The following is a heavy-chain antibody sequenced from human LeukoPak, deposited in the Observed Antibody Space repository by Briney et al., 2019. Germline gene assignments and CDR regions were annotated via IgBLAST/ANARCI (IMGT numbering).Heavy chain of an antibody. D-gene: IGHD3-9*01. Sequence: GGSLRLSCAASGFTFSSYAMSWVRQAPGKGLEWVLAISGSGGSIYYADSVKGRFTISRDNSKNTLYLQMNSLRAEDTAVYYCAKDRKLRYFSPGADAFDIWGQGTMVTVSS. CDR3: AKDRKLRYFSPGADAFDI. CDR2: ISGSGGSI. J-gene: IGHJ3*02. V-gene: IGHV3-23*01. CDR1: GFTFSSYA.